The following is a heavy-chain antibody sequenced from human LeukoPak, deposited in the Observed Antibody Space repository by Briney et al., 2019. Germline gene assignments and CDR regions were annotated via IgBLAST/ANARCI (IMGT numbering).Heavy chain of an antibody. Sequence: PGGSLRLSCAASGFTFSSYGMHWVRQAPGKGLEWVAVISYDGSNKYYADSVKGRFTISRDNSKNTQYLQMNSLRAEDTAVYYCAKYYYDSSGSAFDIWGQGTMVTVSS. CDR1: GFTFSSYG. J-gene: IGHJ3*02. V-gene: IGHV3-30*18. CDR2: ISYDGSNK. D-gene: IGHD3-22*01. CDR3: AKYYYDSSGSAFDI.